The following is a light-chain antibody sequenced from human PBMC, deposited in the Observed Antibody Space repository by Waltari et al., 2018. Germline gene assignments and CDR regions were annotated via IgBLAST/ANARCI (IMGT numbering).Light chain of an antibody. Sequence: QSALTQPASVSRSPGQPITIPCTRTSSDAGGYNLVSWYQQHPGKAPKLMIYEGSKRPSGVSNRFSGSKSGNTASLTISGLQAEDEADYYCCSYAGSSTYVFGTGTKVTVL. J-gene: IGLJ1*01. CDR3: CSYAGSSTYV. CDR2: EGS. V-gene: IGLV2-23*01. CDR1: SSDAGGYNL.